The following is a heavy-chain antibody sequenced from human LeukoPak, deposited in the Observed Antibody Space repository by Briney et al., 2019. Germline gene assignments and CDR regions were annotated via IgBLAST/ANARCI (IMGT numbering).Heavy chain of an antibody. D-gene: IGHD6-13*01. CDR3: ARATRRAAAPDY. J-gene: IGHJ4*02. V-gene: IGHV3-21*01. Sequence: GGSLRLSCAASGFTFSSYAMHWVRQAPGKGLEWVSSISSSSSYIYYADSVKGRFTISRDNDKNTLYLQMNSLRAEDTAVYYCARATRRAAAPDYWGQGTLVTVSS. CDR2: ISSSSSYI. CDR1: GFTFSSYA.